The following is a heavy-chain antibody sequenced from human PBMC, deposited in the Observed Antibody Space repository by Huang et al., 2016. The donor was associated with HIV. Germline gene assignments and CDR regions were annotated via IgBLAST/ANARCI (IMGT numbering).Heavy chain of an antibody. Sequence: QMQLQQRGAGLLKPSETLSLTCGVSGGSFTGNYLTWIRQAPGKGLEWIGDVNDSGATNYLPSLNGRVTISLDKSNRELSLNLRSVTAADTAVYYCARQWTILEWLLGLDVWGQGTTVIVSS. V-gene: IGHV4-34*02. D-gene: IGHD3-3*01. CDR1: GGSFTGNY. CDR3: ARQWTILEWLLGLDV. J-gene: IGHJ6*02. CDR2: VNDSGAT.